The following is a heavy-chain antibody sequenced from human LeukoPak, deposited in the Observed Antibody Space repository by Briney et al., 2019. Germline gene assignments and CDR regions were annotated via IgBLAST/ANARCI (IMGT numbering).Heavy chain of an antibody. CDR3: ARVILDIVVVVAPAAFDI. CDR2: INAGNGNT. Sequence: ASVKVSCKASGYTFTSYAMHWVRQAPGQRLEWMGWINAGNGNTKYSQKFQGRVTITRDTSASTAYMELSSLRSEDTAVYYCARVILDIVVVVAPAAFDIWGQGIMVTVSS. CDR1: GYTFTSYA. D-gene: IGHD2-15*01. J-gene: IGHJ3*02. V-gene: IGHV1-3*01.